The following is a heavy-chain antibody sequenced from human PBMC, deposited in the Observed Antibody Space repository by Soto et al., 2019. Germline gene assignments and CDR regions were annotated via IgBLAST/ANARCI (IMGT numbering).Heavy chain of an antibody. V-gene: IGHV3-33*01. CDR1: GFTFSSYD. CDR3: ARDRVYDSSGYHYYYYGMDV. J-gene: IGHJ6*02. Sequence: GGSLRLSCAASGFTFSSYDMHWVRQAPGKGLEWVAVIWYDGSNKYYADSVKGRFTISRDNSKNTLYLQMNSLRAEDTAVYYFARDRVYDSSGYHYYYYGMDVWGQGTTVTVSS. CDR2: IWYDGSNK. D-gene: IGHD3-22*01.